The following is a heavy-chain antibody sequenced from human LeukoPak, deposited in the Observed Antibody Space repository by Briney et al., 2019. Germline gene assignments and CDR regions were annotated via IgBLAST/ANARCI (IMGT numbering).Heavy chain of an antibody. CDR3: ARAPLYSSDWYYDY. V-gene: IGHV3-53*04. Sequence: GGSLRLSCAASGFAVSSNYMSWVRQAPGKGLEWVSVIYSGGSTYYADSVKGRFTISRHNSKNTLYLQMNSLRAEDTAVYYRARAPLYSSDWYYDYWGQGTLVTVSS. CDR1: GFAVSSNY. J-gene: IGHJ4*02. D-gene: IGHD6-19*01. CDR2: IYSGGST.